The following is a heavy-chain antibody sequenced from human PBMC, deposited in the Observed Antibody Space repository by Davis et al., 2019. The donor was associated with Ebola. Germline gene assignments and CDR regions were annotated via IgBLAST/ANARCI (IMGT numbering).Heavy chain of an antibody. J-gene: IGHJ4*02. CDR2: ISSDGSYI. CDR3: ARDPQIYNWNAHPTWDY. V-gene: IGHV3-21*04. Sequence: GESLKISCAASGFPFSSYTMNWVRQAPGKGLEWVSSISSDGSYIFYADSAKGRFSISRDNAKNSLDLQMNSLRAEDTALYYCARDPQIYNWNAHPTWDYWGQGTLVTVSS. CDR1: GFPFSSYT. D-gene: IGHD1-20*01.